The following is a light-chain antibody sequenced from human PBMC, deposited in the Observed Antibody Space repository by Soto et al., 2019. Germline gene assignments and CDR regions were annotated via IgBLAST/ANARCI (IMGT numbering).Light chain of an antibody. CDR2: DVS. CDR3: CSYAGRYTRV. CDR1: STDVGAFRY. V-gene: IGLV2-11*01. Sequence: ALTQPRSVSGSPGQSITISCTGTSTDVGAFRYVSWYQQHPGKAPKIIIYDVSERPSGVPDRFSGSKSGNTASLTISGLQTEDEADYYCCSYAGRYTRVFGGGTKLTVL. J-gene: IGLJ3*02.